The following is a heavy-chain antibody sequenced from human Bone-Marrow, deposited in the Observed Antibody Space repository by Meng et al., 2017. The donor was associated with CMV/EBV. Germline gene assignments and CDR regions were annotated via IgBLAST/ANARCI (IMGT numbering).Heavy chain of an antibody. CDR2: ISPSSSYI. V-gene: IGHV3-21*01. D-gene: IGHD2-2*01. CDR3: ARGIGCSSTSCSHDY. J-gene: IGHJ4*02. Sequence: GESLKISCVASGFSFSTYSMNWVRQAPGKGLEWVSSISPSSSYIYYADSVKGRFTISRDNAKNSLYLQMNSLRAEDTAVYYCARGIGCSSTSCSHDYWGQGTLVTVSS. CDR1: GFSFSTYS.